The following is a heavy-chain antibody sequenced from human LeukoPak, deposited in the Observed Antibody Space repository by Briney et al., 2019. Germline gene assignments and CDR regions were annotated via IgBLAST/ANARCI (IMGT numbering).Heavy chain of an antibody. Sequence: PGGSLRLSRAASGFTVSTNYMSWVRQAPGKGLECVSVIYSGGSTYYADSVKGRFTISTDNSKNTLYLQMNSLRAEDTAVYYCARGWYSSGWYYFDYWGQGTLVTVSS. CDR2: IYSGGST. CDR3: ARGWYSSGWYYFDY. CDR1: GFTVSTNY. V-gene: IGHV3-53*01. J-gene: IGHJ4*02. D-gene: IGHD6-19*01.